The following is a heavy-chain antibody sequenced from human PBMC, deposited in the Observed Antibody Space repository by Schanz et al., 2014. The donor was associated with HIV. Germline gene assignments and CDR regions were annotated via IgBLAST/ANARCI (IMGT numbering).Heavy chain of an antibody. CDR2: IDSSSSYK. V-gene: IGHV3-21*01. CDR3: AREDGWFGDIYYFGLDV. D-gene: IGHD3-10*01. J-gene: IGHJ6*02. CDR1: GFTFSSYA. Sequence: EVQLLESGGGLVQPGGSLRLSCAASGFTFSSYAMSWVLQAPGKGLEWVSSIDSSSSYKYYADSVKGRFTISRDNAKNSLYLQMNTLRAEDTAVYYCAREDGWFGDIYYFGLDVWGRGTTVTVSS.